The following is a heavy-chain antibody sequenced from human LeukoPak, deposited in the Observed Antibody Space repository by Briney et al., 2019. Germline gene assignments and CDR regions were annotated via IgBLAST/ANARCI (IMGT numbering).Heavy chain of an antibody. V-gene: IGHV3-30*18. CDR3: AKDRYSGLNTIDY. Sequence: LPGGSLRLSCAASEFTFSTYGMHWVRQAPGKGLEWVAVISYDGSYKFYADSVKGRFTISRDNSKSTLYLQMNSLRAEDTAVYYCAKDRYSGLNTIDYWGQGTLVTVSS. CDR1: EFTFSTYG. J-gene: IGHJ4*02. CDR2: ISYDGSYK. D-gene: IGHD6-13*01.